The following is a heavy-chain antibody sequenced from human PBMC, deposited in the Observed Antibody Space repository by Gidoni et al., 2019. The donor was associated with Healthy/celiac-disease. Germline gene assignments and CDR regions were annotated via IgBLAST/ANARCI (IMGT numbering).Heavy chain of an antibody. CDR1: GFTVSSNY. D-gene: IGHD3-10*01. Sequence: EVQLVESGGGLIQPGGSLRLSFTASGFTVSSNYMSWVRQAPGKGLEWVSVIYSGGSTYYADSVKGRFTISRDNSKNTLYLQMNSLRAEDTAVYYCARSRYYGSGSYYYYYYGMDVWGQGTTVTVSS. CDR3: ARSRYYGSGSYYYYYYGMDV. CDR2: IYSGGST. V-gene: IGHV3-53*01. J-gene: IGHJ6*02.